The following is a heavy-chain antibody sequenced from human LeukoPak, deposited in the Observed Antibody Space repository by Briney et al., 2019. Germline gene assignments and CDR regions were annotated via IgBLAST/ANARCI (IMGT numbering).Heavy chain of an antibody. V-gene: IGHV3-23*01. CDR2: ISGSGGST. D-gene: IGHD5-12*01. CDR3: AKFCYSGYDWFYYYGMDI. Sequence: GGSLRLSCAASGFTFSSYAMSWVRQAPGRGLEWVSAISGSGGSTYYADSVKGRFTISRDNSKNTLYLQMNSLRAEDTAVYYCAKFCYSGYDWFYYYGMDIWGQGTTVTVSS. J-gene: IGHJ6*02. CDR1: GFTFSSYA.